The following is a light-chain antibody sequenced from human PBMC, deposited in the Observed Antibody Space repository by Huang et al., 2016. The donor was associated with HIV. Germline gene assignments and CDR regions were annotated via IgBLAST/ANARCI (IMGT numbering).Light chain of an antibody. CDR3: QQRTNWPRT. V-gene: IGKV3-11*01. CDR2: DTS. J-gene: IGKJ1*01. Sequence: EIVLTQSPATLSLSPGERATLSCRASQGVRGYLAWYQQKPGQAPRLLIYDTSNSATGIPARFSVSGSGTDFTLTISNLEPEDFAVYYCQQRTNWPRTFGQGTKVEIK. CDR1: QGVRGY.